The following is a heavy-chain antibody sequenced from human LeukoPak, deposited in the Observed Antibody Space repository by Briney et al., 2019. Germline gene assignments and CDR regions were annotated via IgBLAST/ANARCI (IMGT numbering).Heavy chain of an antibody. CDR3: ARPSYSSSSLGY. D-gene: IGHD6-6*01. CDR1: GGSISSSSYY. Sequence: SETLSPTCTVSGGSISSSSYYWGWIRQPPGKGLEWIGSIYYSGSTYYSPSLKSRVTISVDTSKNQFSLKLRSVTAADTAVYYCARPSYSSSSLGYWGQGTLVTVSS. V-gene: IGHV4-39*01. J-gene: IGHJ4*02. CDR2: IYYSGST.